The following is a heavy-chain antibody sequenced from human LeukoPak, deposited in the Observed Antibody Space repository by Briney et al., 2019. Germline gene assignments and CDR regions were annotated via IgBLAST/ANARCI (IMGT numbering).Heavy chain of an antibody. Sequence: SETLSLTCAVSGGSISNGGYSWSWIRQPPGKGLEWIGLIYHSGTTHYNPSLQSRLTFSLDRSKNQFSLTLTSVTAADTALYYCARNYYGSGSFYVHNWGQGTLVTVSS. CDR3: ARNYYGSGSFYVHN. D-gene: IGHD3-10*01. V-gene: IGHV4-30-2*01. CDR1: GGSISNGGYS. CDR2: IYHSGTT. J-gene: IGHJ4*02.